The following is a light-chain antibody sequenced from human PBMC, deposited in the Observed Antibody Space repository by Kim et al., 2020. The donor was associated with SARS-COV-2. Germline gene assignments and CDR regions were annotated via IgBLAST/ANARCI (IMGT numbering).Light chain of an antibody. CDR3: QQRSSWFT. CDR1: QNVGNY. V-gene: IGKV3-11*01. Sequence: SLSPGERATLSCRTSQNVGNYLAWYQHRPGQAPRLLIYGASNRATGIPARCSGSGSGTDFTLTISSLEPEDFAVYYCQQRSSWFTFGQGTKLEI. J-gene: IGKJ2*01. CDR2: GAS.